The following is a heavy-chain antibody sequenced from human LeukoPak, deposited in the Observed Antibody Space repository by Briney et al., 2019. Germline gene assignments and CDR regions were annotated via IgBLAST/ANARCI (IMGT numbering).Heavy chain of an antibody. CDR1: GYTFTSYD. CDR3: ASMGCCSSTSCYYYYYMDV. V-gene: IGHV1-8*01. CDR2: MNPNSGNT. Sequence: ASVKVSCKASGYTFTSYDINWVRQATGQGLEWMGWMNPNSGNTGYAQKFQGRVTMTRNTSISTAYMELSSLRSEDTAVYYCASMGCCSSTSCYYYYYMDVWGKGTTVTVSS. J-gene: IGHJ6*03. D-gene: IGHD2-2*01.